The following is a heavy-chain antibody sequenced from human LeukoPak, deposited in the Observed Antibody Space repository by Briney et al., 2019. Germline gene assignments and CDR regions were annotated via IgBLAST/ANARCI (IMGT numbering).Heavy chain of an antibody. J-gene: IGHJ4*02. CDR2: IIPIFGTA. Sequence: SVKVSCKASGGTFSSYAISWVRQAPGQGLEWMGGIIPIFGTANYAQKFQGRVTITADESTSTAYMELSSLRSEDTAVYYCARAIPPIYCSSTSCPPYYFDYWGQGTLVTVSS. CDR1: GGTFSSYA. V-gene: IGHV1-69*13. D-gene: IGHD2-2*01. CDR3: ARAIPPIYCSSTSCPPYYFDY.